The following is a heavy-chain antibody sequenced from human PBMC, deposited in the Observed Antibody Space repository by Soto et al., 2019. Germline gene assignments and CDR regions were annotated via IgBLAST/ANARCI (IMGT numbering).Heavy chain of an antibody. V-gene: IGHV3-11*06. D-gene: IGHD3-22*01. CDR3: ARDQYYYDSSGYYEMDAFDI. Sequence: PRWSLRLSCSASVFTFSDYYMSWMRQAPGKGLEWVSYISSSSSYTNYADSVKGRFTISRDNAKNSLYLQMNSLRAEDTAVYYCARDQYYYDSSGYYEMDAFDIWGQGTMVTVSS. CDR1: VFTFSDYY. CDR2: ISSSSSYT. J-gene: IGHJ3*02.